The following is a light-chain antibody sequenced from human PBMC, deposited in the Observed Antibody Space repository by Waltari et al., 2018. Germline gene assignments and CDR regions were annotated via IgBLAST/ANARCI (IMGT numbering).Light chain of an antibody. CDR3: SSQTLDGLVL. V-gene: IGLV2-14*03. CDR1: GSAAGASES. J-gene: IGLJ2*01. CDR2: DVT. Sequence: QSALTQPASVSGSPGQSITISCSGLGSAAGASESVSWHQHHPDKAPQVIIYDVTHRPSGVSDRFSASKSANTASLTISRLQPEDDADYYCSSQTLDGLVLFGGGTRLTVL.